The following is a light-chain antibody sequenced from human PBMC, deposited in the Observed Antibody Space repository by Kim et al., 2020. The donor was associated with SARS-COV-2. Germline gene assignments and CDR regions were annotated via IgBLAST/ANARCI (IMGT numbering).Light chain of an antibody. CDR3: SCRSRDSSGHL. V-gene: IGLV3-19*01. CDR1: SLRSYY. Sequence: ALGQTVKITCQGNSLRSYYASWYQQKPRQAPILVMYGKDNRPSGIPDRFSGSSSGKTASLTITAAQAEDAADYYCSCRSRDSSGHLFGGGTQLTVL. J-gene: IGLJ2*01. CDR2: GKD.